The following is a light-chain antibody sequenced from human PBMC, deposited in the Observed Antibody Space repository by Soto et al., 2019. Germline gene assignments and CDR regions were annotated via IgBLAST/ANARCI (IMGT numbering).Light chain of an antibody. Sequence: GDRVTITCRASQSIGRWLAWYQQKPGKAPKLLIYDASSLESGVPSRFSGSGSGTEFTLTISSLQPDDFATYYCQQLNSYLITFGQGTRLEI. J-gene: IGKJ5*01. CDR2: DAS. CDR3: QQLNSYLIT. V-gene: IGKV1-5*01. CDR1: QSIGRW.